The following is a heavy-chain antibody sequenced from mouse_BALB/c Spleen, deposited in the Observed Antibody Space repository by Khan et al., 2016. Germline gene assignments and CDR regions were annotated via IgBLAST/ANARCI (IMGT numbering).Heavy chain of an antibody. CDR3: ARDVITTSGASAY. J-gene: IGHJ3*01. CDR1: GYTFTNYG. V-gene: IGHV9-3-1*01. D-gene: IGHD2-4*01. Sequence: SQWVQSGPELKKPGETVKISCKASGYTFTNYGMNWVKQAPGKGLKWMGWINTYTGEPTYADDFKGRFAFSLETSASTAYLQINNLKNEDTATYFCARDVITTSGASAYWGQGTLVTVSA. CDR2: INTYTGEP.